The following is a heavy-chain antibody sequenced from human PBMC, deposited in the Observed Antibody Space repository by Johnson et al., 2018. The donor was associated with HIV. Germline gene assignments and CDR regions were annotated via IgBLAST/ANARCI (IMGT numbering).Heavy chain of an antibody. J-gene: IGHJ3*01. Sequence: VQLMESGGGLVQPGGSLRLSCAASGFTFSSYAMSWVRQAPGKGLEWVSAISGSGGSTYYADSVKGRFTISRDNSKNTLYLQVNSLRAEDTALYYCARRDSGSLSFDLWGQGTMVTVSS. D-gene: IGHD1-26*01. V-gene: IGHV3-23*01. CDR3: ARRDSGSLSFDL. CDR2: ISGSGGST. CDR1: GFTFSSYA.